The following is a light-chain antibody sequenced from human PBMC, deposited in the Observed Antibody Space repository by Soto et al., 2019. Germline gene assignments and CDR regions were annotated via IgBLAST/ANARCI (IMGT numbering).Light chain of an antibody. J-gene: IGLJ1*01. CDR1: STDVDGYDY. CDR3: SSCTSSAPFYV. V-gene: IGLV2-14*03. Sequence: QSDLTQPASVSGSPGQSITISCTGASTDVDGYDYVSWYQQHPGQAPKLMIYDVNNRPSGVSYRFSGSKSGDTASLTISGLQAEDDADYYCSSCTSSAPFYVFGNGTKVTVL. CDR2: DVN.